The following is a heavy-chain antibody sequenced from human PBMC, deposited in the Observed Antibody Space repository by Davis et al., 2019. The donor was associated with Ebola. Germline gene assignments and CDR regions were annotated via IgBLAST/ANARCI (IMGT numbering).Heavy chain of an antibody. Sequence: AASVKVSCKASGNTISTYTIDWVRQAPGQGLEWMGGIIPLFGATNYAQKFRGRVMITADKSTKIAYMELNSLTSEDTAVYYCARGPSVATAHYFDSWGQGTLVTVSS. V-gene: IGHV1-69*06. CDR3: ARGPSVATAHYFDS. J-gene: IGHJ4*02. D-gene: IGHD2-21*02. CDR1: GNTISTYT. CDR2: IIPLFGAT.